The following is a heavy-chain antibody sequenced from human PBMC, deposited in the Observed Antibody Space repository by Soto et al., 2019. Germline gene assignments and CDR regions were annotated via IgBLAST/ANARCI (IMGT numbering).Heavy chain of an antibody. J-gene: IGHJ6*02. CDR2: IIPIFGTA. Sequence: GASVKVSCKASGGTFSSYAISWVRQAPGQGLERMGGIIPIFGTANYAQKFQGRVTITADESTSKAYMELSSLRAEDTAVYYCAREDEIAAAGTTDYYYYGMDVWGQGTTVTVSS. CDR1: GGTFSSYA. D-gene: IGHD6-13*01. V-gene: IGHV1-69*13. CDR3: AREDEIAAAGTTDYYYYGMDV.